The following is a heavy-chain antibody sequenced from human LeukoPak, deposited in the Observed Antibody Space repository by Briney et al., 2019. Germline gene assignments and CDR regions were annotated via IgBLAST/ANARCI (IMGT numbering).Heavy chain of an antibody. CDR2: INPNSGGT. V-gene: IGHV1-2*02. Sequence: ASVKVSCKVSGYTFSNHYLHWVRQAPGQGLEWMGWINPNSGGTYYLQKFQGRVVMTRDTSSGTAYMELSSLTSGDTAVYFCARSRSFSGYGAFGPWGQGTLVTVSS. CDR3: ARSRSFSGYGAFGP. D-gene: IGHD5-12*01. J-gene: IGHJ5*02. CDR1: GYTFSNHY.